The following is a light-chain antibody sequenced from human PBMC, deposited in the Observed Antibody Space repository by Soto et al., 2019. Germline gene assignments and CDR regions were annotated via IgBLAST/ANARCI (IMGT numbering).Light chain of an antibody. Sequence: EIVLTQSPDTLSLSPGERATLSCRASQSVSSSYLAWYQHKPGQAPRLLIYGASSRATGIPTRFSGSGSGTEFTLTIDSLQSEDFAIYFCQQYNNWPGTFGGGTKVDIK. CDR2: GAS. CDR3: QQYNNWPGT. CDR1: QSVSSSY. J-gene: IGKJ4*01. V-gene: IGKV3-15*01.